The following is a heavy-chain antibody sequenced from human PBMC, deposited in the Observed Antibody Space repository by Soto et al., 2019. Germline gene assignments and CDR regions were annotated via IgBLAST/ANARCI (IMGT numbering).Heavy chain of an antibody. V-gene: IGHV3-23*01. CDR2: ISGSGGCT. CDR1: GFTFSSYA. D-gene: IGHD3-16*01. CDR3: AKDRLWGSYFVSERGGG. J-gene: IGHJ4*02. Sequence: GGSLRLSCAASGFTFSSYAMSWVRQAPGKGLEWVSAISGSGGCTYYAESVKGRFTISRDNSKNTLYLQSNSLRAEDTAVYYCAKDRLWGSYFVSERGGGWGQGTLVTVSS.